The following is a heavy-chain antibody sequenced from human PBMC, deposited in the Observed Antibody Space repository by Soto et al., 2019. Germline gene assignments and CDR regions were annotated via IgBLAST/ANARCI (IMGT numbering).Heavy chain of an antibody. D-gene: IGHD6-6*01. CDR3: ARDRVIAARHNPLDY. CDR1: GFTFSSYE. J-gene: IGHJ4*02. Sequence: GGSLRLSCAASGFTFSSYEMNWVRQAPGKGLEWVSYISSSGSTIYYADSVKGRFTIPRDNAKNSLYLQMNSLRAEDTAVYYCARDRVIAARHNPLDYWGQGTLVTVSS. CDR2: ISSSGSTI. V-gene: IGHV3-48*03.